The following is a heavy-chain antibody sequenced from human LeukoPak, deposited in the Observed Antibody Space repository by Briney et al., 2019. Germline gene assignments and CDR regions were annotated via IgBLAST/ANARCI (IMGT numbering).Heavy chain of an antibody. CDR2: ISGSGGST. Sequence: ETLSLTCAVYGGSFSGYYWSWIRQPPGKGLEWVSVISGSGGSTYYADSVKGRFTISRDNSKNTLYLQMNSLRAEDTAVYFCAKDQVFSGYPTYFDFWGQGTLVTVSS. V-gene: IGHV3-23*01. D-gene: IGHD3-22*01. J-gene: IGHJ4*02. CDR3: AKDQVFSGYPTYFDF. CDR1: GGSFSGYY.